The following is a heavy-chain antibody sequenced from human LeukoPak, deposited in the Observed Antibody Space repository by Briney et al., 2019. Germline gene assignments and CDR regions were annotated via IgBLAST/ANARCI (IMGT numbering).Heavy chain of an antibody. Sequence: SETLSLTCAVHGGSFSGYYWSWIRQPPGKGLEWIGEINHSGSTNYNPSLKSRVTISVDTSKNQFSLKLSSVTAADTAVYYCARPYCSSTSCYSLRFDYWGQGTLVTVSS. CDR3: ARPYCSSTSCYSLRFDY. CDR1: GGSFSGYY. CDR2: INHSGST. V-gene: IGHV4-34*01. D-gene: IGHD2-2*02. J-gene: IGHJ4*02.